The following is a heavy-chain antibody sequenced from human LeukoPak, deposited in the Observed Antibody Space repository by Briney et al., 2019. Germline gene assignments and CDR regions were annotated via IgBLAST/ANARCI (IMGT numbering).Heavy chain of an antibody. Sequence: PSETLSLTCTVSGGSISSSSYYWGWIRQPPGKGLEWIGSIYYSGSTYYNPSLKSRVTISVDPSKNQFSLKLSSVTAADTAVYYCARVTAYDGSGYYKYYFDYWGQGTLVTVSS. CDR3: ARVTAYDGSGYYKYYFDY. V-gene: IGHV4-39*01. CDR1: GGSISSSSYY. J-gene: IGHJ4*02. CDR2: IYYSGST. D-gene: IGHD3-22*01.